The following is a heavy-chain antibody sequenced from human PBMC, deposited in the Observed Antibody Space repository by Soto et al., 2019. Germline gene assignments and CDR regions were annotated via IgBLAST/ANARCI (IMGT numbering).Heavy chain of an antibody. CDR3: AREVTNAFDI. V-gene: IGHV1-2*04. D-gene: IGHD2-21*02. CDR1: GYTFTGYY. J-gene: IGHJ3*02. CDR2: INPNSGGT. Sequence: RASVKVSCKASGYTFTGYYMNWVRQAPGQGLEWMGWINPNSGGTNYAQKFQGWVTMTRDTSISTAYMELSRLRSDDTAVYYCAREVTNAFDIWGQGTMVTVSS.